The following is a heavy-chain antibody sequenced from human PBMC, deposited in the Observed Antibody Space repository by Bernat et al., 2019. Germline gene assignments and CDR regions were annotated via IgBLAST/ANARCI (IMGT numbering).Heavy chain of an antibody. CDR3: AKDLRAARSYYYGMDV. D-gene: IGHD6-6*01. Sequence: QVQLVESGGGVVQPGRSLRLSCAASGFTFSSYGMHWVRQAPGKGLEWVAVISYDGSNKYYADSVKGRFTISRDNSKNTLYLQMNSLRAEDTAVYYCAKDLRAARSYYYGMDVWGQGTTVTVSS. CDR2: ISYDGSNK. V-gene: IGHV3-30*18. CDR1: GFTFSSYG. J-gene: IGHJ6*02.